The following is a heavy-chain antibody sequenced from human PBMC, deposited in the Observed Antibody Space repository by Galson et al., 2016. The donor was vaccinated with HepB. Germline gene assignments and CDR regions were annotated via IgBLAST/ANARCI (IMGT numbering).Heavy chain of an antibody. D-gene: IGHD5-24*01. J-gene: IGHJ4*02. CDR1: GVSISGPSW. Sequence: SETLSLTCAVSGVSISGPSWWNWVRQPPGKGLEWIGEIYHSGSTNYNPSPKSRVSMSVDESKNLFSLKLSSVTAADTAIYYCARHDGQSREGYCFDYWGQGTLVTVSS. V-gene: IGHV4-4*02. CDR3: ARHDGQSREGYCFDY. CDR2: IYHSGST.